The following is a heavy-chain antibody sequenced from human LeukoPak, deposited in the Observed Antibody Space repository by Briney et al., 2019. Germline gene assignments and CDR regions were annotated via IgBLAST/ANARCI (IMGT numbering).Heavy chain of an antibody. CDR3: ARDDYYDSSGNDY. J-gene: IGHJ4*02. CDR1: GFSFTNYA. CDR2: INSDGSST. Sequence: GGSLRLSCTGSGFSFTNYAMHWVRQAPGKGLVWVSRINSDGSSTSYADSVKGRFTISRDNAKNTLYLQMNSLRAEDTAVYYCARDDYYDSSGNDYWGQGTLVTVSS. V-gene: IGHV3-74*01. D-gene: IGHD3-22*01.